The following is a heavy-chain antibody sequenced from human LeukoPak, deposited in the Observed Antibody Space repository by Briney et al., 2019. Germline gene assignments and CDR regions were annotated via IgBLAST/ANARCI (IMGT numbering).Heavy chain of an antibody. J-gene: IGHJ4*02. CDR2: ISGSGGST. CDR3: AKDRSCTNDICHGDFDY. Sequence: AGGSLRLSCAASGFTFSSYAVSWVRQALGKGLEWVSSISGSGGSTYSADSVKGRFTISRDNSKNTLYLQMNSLRAEDTALYYCAKDRSCTNDICHGDFDYWGQGTLVTVSS. D-gene: IGHD2-8*01. CDR1: GFTFSSYA. V-gene: IGHV3-23*01.